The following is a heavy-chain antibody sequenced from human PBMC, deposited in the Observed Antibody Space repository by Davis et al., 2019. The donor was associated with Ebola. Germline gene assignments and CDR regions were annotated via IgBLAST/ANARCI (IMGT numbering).Heavy chain of an antibody. D-gene: IGHD4-17*01. CDR3: AAVSPTAVTTSNWYFDL. CDR1: GGTFSSYA. CDR2: IVVGSGNT. J-gene: IGHJ2*01. V-gene: IGHV1-58*02. Sequence: SVKVSCKASGGTFSSYAISWVRQAPGQGLEWIGWIVVGSGNTNYAQKFQERVTITRDMSTSTAYMELSSLRSEDTAVYYCAAVSPTAVTTSNWYFDLWGRGTLVTVSS.